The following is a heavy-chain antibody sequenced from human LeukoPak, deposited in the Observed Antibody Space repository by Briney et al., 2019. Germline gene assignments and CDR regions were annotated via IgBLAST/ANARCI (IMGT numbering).Heavy chain of an antibody. CDR3: ATQNNWNDGWFDP. CDR1: GYTLTELS. V-gene: IGHV1-24*01. J-gene: IGHJ5*02. D-gene: IGHD1-1*01. CDR2: FDPEDGET. Sequence: ASVEVSCKVSGYTLTELSMHWVRQAPGKGLEWMGGFDPEDGETIYAQKFQGRVTMTEDTSTDTAYMELSSLRSEDTAVYYCATQNNWNDGWFDPWGQGTLVTVSS.